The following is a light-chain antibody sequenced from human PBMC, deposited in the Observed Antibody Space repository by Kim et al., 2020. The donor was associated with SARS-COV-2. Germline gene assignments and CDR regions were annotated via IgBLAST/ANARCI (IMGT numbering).Light chain of an antibody. CDR2: DAS. V-gene: IGKV3-11*01. J-gene: IGKJ4*01. CDR1: QSVSTY. Sequence: ALSPGKRATLSCRASQSVSTYLAWYQQKPGQAPRLLIYDASKRASGIPARFSGSGSGTDFTLTISSLEPEDFAVYYCQQRRDWLTFGGGTKVDIK. CDR3: QQRRDWLT.